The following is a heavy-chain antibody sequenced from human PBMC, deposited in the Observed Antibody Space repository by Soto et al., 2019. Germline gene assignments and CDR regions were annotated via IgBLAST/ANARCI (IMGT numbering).Heavy chain of an antibody. CDR3: AKDPSLRRHGVFDI. V-gene: IGHV3-23*01. Sequence: QSGGSLRLACAASGFTFSSYAMSWVRQAPGKGLEWVSSISGSGGSTYYADSVKGRFTISRDNSKNTLYLQMNSLRAEDTAVYYCAKDPSLRRHGVFDISGQGTIVIVS. CDR2: ISGSGGST. D-gene: IGHD2-8*01. CDR1: GFTFSSYA. J-gene: IGHJ3*02.